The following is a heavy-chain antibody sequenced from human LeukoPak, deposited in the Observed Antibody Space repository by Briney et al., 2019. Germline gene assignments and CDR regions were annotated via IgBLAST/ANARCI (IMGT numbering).Heavy chain of an antibody. J-gene: IGHJ4*02. CDR3: AKIRLEESATGY. CDR2: IGGSSATT. CDR1: GFSFSAYG. Sequence: QPGGSLRLSCAASGFSFSAYGMNWVRQAPGKGLEWVSAIGGSSATTYYADSVRGRFTISRDNSKNTMYLQMSSLRAEDTAVYYCAKIRLEESATGYWGQGTLVTVSS. V-gene: IGHV3-23*01. D-gene: IGHD2-15*01.